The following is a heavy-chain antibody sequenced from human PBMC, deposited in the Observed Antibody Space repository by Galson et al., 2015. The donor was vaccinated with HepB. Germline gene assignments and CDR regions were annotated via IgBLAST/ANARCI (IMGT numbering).Heavy chain of an antibody. CDR2: IHSGGST. CDR3: ARQGSGWAYFDY. J-gene: IGHJ4*02. Sequence: SLRLSCAASGFTVSTNYMSWVRQAPGKGLEWVSVIHSGGSTYYADSVRGRFTISRDNPKNTLDLQMNSLRAEDTAVYFCARQGSGWAYFDYWGQGALVTVSS. V-gene: IGHV3-66*04. D-gene: IGHD6-19*01. CDR1: GFTVSTNY.